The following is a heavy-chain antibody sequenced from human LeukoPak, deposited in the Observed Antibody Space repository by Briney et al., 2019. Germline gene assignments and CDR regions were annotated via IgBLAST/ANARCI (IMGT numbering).Heavy chain of an antibody. Sequence: AASVNVSCKASGYTFTSYFMHWVRQAPPQGLEWMGIVNPSGGNTNYAQKLQGRVTMTRETSTSTVYMELSSLRSEDTAVYYCEREQSGGNFDYWGEGTLVTVTS. CDR3: EREQSGGNFDY. J-gene: IGHJ4*02. CDR1: GYTFTSYF. D-gene: IGHD1-26*01. CDR2: VNPSGGNT. V-gene: IGHV1-46*04.